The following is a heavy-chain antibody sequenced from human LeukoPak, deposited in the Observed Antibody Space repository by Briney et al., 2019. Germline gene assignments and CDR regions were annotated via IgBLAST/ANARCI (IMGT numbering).Heavy chain of an antibody. CDR2: IIPVLVTP. J-gene: IGHJ4*02. Sequence: GASVKVSCKASGGAFSSFAINWVRQTPGQGLEWMGGIIPVLVTPSYAQKFQGRVTITADESTSTAYMELSSLRSEDTAVYYCATEGYTSGWYRYWGQGTLVTVSS. D-gene: IGHD6-19*01. CDR1: GGAFSSFA. CDR3: ATEGYTSGWYRY. V-gene: IGHV1-69*13.